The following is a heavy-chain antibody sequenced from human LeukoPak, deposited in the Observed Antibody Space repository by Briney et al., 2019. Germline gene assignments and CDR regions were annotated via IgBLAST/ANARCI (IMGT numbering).Heavy chain of an antibody. V-gene: IGHV3-30*18. CDR2: ISYDGSNK. CDR3: GKDFLPVAGTLEIDY. CDR1: GFTFSSYG. Sequence: GGSLRLSCAASGFTFSSYGMHWVRQAPGKGLEWVAVISYDGSNKYYADSVKGRFTISRDNSKNTLYLQINSLRAEDTAVYYCGKDFLPVAGTLEIDYWGQGTLVTVSS. J-gene: IGHJ4*02. D-gene: IGHD6-19*01.